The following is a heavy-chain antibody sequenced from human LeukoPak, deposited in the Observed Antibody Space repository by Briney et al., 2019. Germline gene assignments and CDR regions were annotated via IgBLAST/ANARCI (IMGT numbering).Heavy chain of an antibody. D-gene: IGHD5-24*01. J-gene: IGHJ3*02. V-gene: IGHV1-2*06. CDR1: GYTFTGYF. Sequence: ASVKVSCKASGYTFTGYFMNWVRQAPGQGLEWMGRINPNNGGTNYAQNLQVRVTMTRDTSISTAYMELSSLRSEDTAVYYCARVGDGLNDAFDIWGQGTMVTVSS. CDR2: INPNNGGT. CDR3: ARVGDGLNDAFDI.